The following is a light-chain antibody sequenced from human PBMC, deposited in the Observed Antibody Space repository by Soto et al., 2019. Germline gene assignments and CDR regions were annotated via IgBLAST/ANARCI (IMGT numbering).Light chain of an antibody. J-gene: IGKJ3*01. CDR1: QDIRHF. V-gene: IGKV1-27*01. CDR3: QKYSSVPV. CDR2: AAS. Sequence: DIQMTQSPTSLSASVGDRVAITCQASQDIRHFVAWYQQKPGKAPKLLIYAASTLQSGVPSRFSGSGSGTDFTLTINSLQPEDVATYSCQKYSSVPVFGPGTKVEIK.